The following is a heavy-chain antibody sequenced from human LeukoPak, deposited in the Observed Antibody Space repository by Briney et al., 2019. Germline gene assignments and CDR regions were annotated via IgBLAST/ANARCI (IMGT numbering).Heavy chain of an antibody. CDR3: VGGSGVHHYYYYYGMDV. D-gene: IGHD3-16*01. V-gene: IGHV4-61*05. J-gene: IGHJ6*02. CDR1: GGSISSSSYY. Sequence: PSETLSLTCTVSGGSISSSSYYWGWIRQPPGKGLEWIGYIYYSGSTNYNPSLKSRVTISVDTSKNQFSLKLSSVTAADTAVYYCVGGSGVHHYYYYYGMDVWGQGTTVTVSS. CDR2: IYYSGST.